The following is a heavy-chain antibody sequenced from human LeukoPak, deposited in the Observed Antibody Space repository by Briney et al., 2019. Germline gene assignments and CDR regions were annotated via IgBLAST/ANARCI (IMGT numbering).Heavy chain of an antibody. D-gene: IGHD1-26*01. CDR3: ARDRRGVSYRDAFDI. J-gene: IGHJ3*02. V-gene: IGHV3-74*01. Sequence: GGSLRLSCAASGFTFSSYWMHWVRQAPGKGLVWVSRINTDGRTTNYADSVKGRFTISRDNAENTLYLQMNGLRAEDTAVYYCARDRRGVSYRDAFDIWGQGTMVTVSS. CDR2: INTDGRTT. CDR1: GFTFSSYW.